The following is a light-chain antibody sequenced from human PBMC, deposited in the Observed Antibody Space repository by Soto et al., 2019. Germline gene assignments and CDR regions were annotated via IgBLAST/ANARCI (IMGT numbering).Light chain of an antibody. CDR3: QHYNHWPPYT. CDR2: DAS. V-gene: IGKV3-15*01. Sequence: IVMTQSPTTLSVSPGERATLSCRASQSISRNLAWYQQKPGRAPRLLIYDASTRATGIPARFSGSGSGTDFTLTISSLQSEDFAVYYCQHYNHWPPYTFGSGTKVDIK. CDR1: QSISRN. J-gene: IGKJ2*01.